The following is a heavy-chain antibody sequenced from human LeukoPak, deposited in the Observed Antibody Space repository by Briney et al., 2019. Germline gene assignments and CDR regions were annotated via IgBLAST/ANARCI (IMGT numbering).Heavy chain of an antibody. Sequence: PSETQSLTCSVSGGSITSYYWSWIRQSPMKGLEWIGSVYNRGTTYYNPSLKSRVTISGDTSKNQLSLRMTYVTTADTAVYFCARDYGGNSGEFDPWGQGTLVTVSS. D-gene: IGHD4-23*01. CDR3: ARDYGGNSGEFDP. CDR1: GGSITSYY. J-gene: IGHJ5*02. CDR2: VYNRGTT. V-gene: IGHV4-59*01.